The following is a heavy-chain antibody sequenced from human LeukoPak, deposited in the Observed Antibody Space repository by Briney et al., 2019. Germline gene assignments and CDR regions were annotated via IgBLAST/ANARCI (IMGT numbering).Heavy chain of an antibody. CDR1: GFTVSSNY. Sequence: GGSLRLSCAASGFTVSSNYMSWVRQAPGKGLEWVSVIYSGGSTYYADSVKGRFTISRDNSKNTLYLQMNSLRAEDTAVYYCAKDSRSSWYGYYFDYRGQGTLVTVSS. CDR2: IYSGGST. V-gene: IGHV3-66*01. CDR3: AKDSRSSWYGYYFDY. D-gene: IGHD6-13*01. J-gene: IGHJ4*02.